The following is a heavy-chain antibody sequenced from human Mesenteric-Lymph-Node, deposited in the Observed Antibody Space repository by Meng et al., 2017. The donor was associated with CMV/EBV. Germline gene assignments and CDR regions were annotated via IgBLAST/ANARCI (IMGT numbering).Heavy chain of an antibody. D-gene: IGHD6-13*01. CDR2: IYYSGST. Sequence: SETLSLTCTVSGGSVSSGSYYWSWIRQPPGKGLEWIGYIYYSGSTNYNPSLKNRVTISVDTSKNQFSLKLSSVTAADTAVYYCARGRLNRIAAAPFDIWGQGTMVTVSS. V-gene: IGHV4-61*01. CDR1: GGSVSSGSYY. J-gene: IGHJ3*02. CDR3: ARGRLNRIAAAPFDI.